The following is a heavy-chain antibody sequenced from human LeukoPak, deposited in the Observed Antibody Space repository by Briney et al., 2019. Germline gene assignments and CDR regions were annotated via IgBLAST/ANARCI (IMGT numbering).Heavy chain of an antibody. CDR3: AKDATEYGDSHFDW. D-gene: IGHD4-17*01. Sequence: GGSLRLSCSASGFTFNSYGIHWVRQAPGKGLEWVAVIWHDGSHEYYADSAKGRFTISRDNSRNTVYLQMNSLRAEDTAVYYCAKDATEYGDSHFDWWGQGTWVTVSS. V-gene: IGHV3-33*06. CDR1: GFTFNSYG. J-gene: IGHJ4*02. CDR2: IWHDGSHE.